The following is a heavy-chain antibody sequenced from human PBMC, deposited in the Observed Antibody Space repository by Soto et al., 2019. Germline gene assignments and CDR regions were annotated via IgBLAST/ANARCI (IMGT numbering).Heavy chain of an antibody. J-gene: IGHJ5*02. Sequence: QVQLQESGPGLVKPSQTLSLTCTVSGGSISSGDYYWSWIRQHPGKGLEWIGYIYYSGSTYYNPYLHSRVTISVDSSTHQFSLKLSSVTAADTAVYYCARWWSGSRQGFDPWGQGTLVTVSS. D-gene: IGHD3-3*01. CDR1: GGSISSGDYY. V-gene: IGHV4-31*03. CDR3: ARWWSGSRQGFDP. CDR2: IYYSGST.